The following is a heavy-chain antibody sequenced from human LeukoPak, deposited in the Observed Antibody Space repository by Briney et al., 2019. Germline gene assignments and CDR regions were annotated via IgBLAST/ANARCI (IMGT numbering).Heavy chain of an antibody. V-gene: IGHV3-30*18. D-gene: IGHD1/OR15-1a*01. Sequence: GRSLRLSCAASGFTFTTFGVHWVRQAPGKGLEWVAAISPHGDIEYYTDSVKGRFTISRDNSKNMIYLQMNSLRGEDSAVYYCAKINNNDDYWGQGNLVTVSS. CDR2: ISPHGDIE. CDR3: AKINNNDDY. J-gene: IGHJ4*02. CDR1: GFTFTTFG.